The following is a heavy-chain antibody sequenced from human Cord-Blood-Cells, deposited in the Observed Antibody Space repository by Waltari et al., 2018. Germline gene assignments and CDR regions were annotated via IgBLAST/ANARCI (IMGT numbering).Heavy chain of an antibody. Sequence: QVQLVQSGAEVKKPGSSVKVSCKASGGTFSSYAISWVRQAPGQGLEWMGRIIPILGIANNAQKFQGRVTITADKSTSTAYMERSSLRSEDTAVYYCARDLGLTTVTTYYFDYWGQGTLVTVSS. J-gene: IGHJ4*02. CDR2: IIPILGIA. V-gene: IGHV1-69*09. CDR1: GGTFSSYA. CDR3: ARDLGLTTVTTYYFDY. D-gene: IGHD4-4*01.